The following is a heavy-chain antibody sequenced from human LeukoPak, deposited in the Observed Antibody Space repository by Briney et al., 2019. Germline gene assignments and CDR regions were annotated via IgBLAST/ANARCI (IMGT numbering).Heavy chain of an antibody. CDR2: IHSSGNT. J-gene: IGHJ4*02. CDR1: GDSMIGFY. CDR3: AKDPPDASSGHSSSWSFDN. D-gene: IGHD3-22*01. V-gene: IGHV4-4*07. Sequence: SETLSLTCTVSGDSMIGFYWAWIRQPPGKGLEWIGRIHSSGNTNYNPSLKSRVTMSVDTSKNQFSLRLSSVTVADTAVYYCAKDPPDASSGHSSSWSFDNWGQGTLVTVSS.